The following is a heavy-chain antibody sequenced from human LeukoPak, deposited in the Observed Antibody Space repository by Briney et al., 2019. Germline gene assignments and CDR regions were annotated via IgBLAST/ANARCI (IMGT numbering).Heavy chain of an antibody. D-gene: IGHD1-26*01. V-gene: IGHV1-2*02. J-gene: IGHJ4*02. CDR3: AREWTSGSYFY. CDR1: GDTFTGYY. CDR2: INPNSGGT. Sequence: GAAVKVSCKASGDTFTGYYMRWVRQAPGQGLEWMGWINPNSGGTSYAQKFLGRVTMTRDTSVNTAYMELSSLRSDDTAIYYCAREWTSGSYFYWGQGTLVTVSS.